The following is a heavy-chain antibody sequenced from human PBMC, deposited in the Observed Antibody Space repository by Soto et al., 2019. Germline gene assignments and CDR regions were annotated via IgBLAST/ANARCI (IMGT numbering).Heavy chain of an antibody. V-gene: IGHV3-23*01. J-gene: IGHJ1*01. CDR3: AKMGWEGDGYKSQYVQH. CDR1: GFTFSNYV. D-gene: IGHD1-26*01. Sequence: EVQLLESGGGLVQPGGSLRLSCAASGFTFSNYVMSWVRQAPGKGPEWVSHISGSGDSTYYADSAKGRFTISRDNSKNTLFLQINSLRAEDTAVYSCAKMGWEGDGYKSQYVQHWGQGTLVTVSS. CDR2: ISGSGDST.